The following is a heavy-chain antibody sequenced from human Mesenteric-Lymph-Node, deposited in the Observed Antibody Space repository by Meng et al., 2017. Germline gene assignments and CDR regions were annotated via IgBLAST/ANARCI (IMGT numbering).Heavy chain of an antibody. D-gene: IGHD2-2*02. V-gene: IGHV4-28*03. J-gene: IGHJ5*02. Sequence: QGQLQESGPVLGKPSDTPSLTCAVSGYSISSSNWWGWIRQPSGKGLEWIVYIYYSGSTYYNPSLESRVTMSVDTSKNQFSLNLNSVTAADTAVYYCARVNGDCFSTICYKGWFDPWGQGTLVTVSS. CDR3: ARVNGDCFSTICYKGWFDP. CDR1: GYSISSSNW. CDR2: IYYSGST.